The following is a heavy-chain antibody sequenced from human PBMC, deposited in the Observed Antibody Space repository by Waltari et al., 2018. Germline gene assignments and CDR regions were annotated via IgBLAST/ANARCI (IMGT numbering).Heavy chain of an antibody. Sequence: QVKLVECGGGVVQPGRYLRICCAASGFTCSSYGMHWGRQAPGKGLECVAVIWYDGSNKYYADSVKGRFTISRDNSKNTLYLQMNSLRAEDTAVYYCARDLGCSSSSCPYGMDVWGQGTTVTVSS. CDR1: GFTCSSYG. D-gene: IGHD2-2*01. V-gene: IGHV3-33*01. J-gene: IGHJ6*02. CDR3: ARDLGCSSSSCPYGMDV. CDR2: IWYDGSNK.